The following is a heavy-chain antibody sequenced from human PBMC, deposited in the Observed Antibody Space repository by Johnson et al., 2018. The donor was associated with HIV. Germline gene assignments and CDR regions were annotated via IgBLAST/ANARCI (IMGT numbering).Heavy chain of an antibody. CDR3: ARAYYDSSGYYPHAFHV. CDR2: INWNAGRM. D-gene: IGHD3-22*01. J-gene: IGHJ3*01. Sequence: VQLVESGGGLVQPGGSLRLSCAASGFTFEDFGMSWVRQVPGKGLEWVSGINWNAGRMGYADSVRGRFTISRDNAKNTLYLQMNSLRAEDTAVYYCARAYYDSSGYYPHAFHVWGQGTMVTVSS. V-gene: IGHV3-20*04. CDR1: GFTFEDFG.